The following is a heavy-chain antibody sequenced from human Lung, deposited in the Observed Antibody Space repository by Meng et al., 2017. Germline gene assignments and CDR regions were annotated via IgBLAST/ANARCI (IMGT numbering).Heavy chain of an antibody. V-gene: IGHV4-34*01. CDR2: INHSGST. Sequence: QGQLPQWGAGLLKPSATLSLTCVVSGGSFSDYYWSWIRQPPGKGLEWIGEINHSGSTNYNPSPESRATISVDTSQNNLSLKLSSVTAADSAVYYCARGPTTMAHDFDYWGQGTLVTASS. CDR3: ARGPTTMAHDFDY. D-gene: IGHD4-11*01. CDR1: GGSFSDYY. J-gene: IGHJ4*02.